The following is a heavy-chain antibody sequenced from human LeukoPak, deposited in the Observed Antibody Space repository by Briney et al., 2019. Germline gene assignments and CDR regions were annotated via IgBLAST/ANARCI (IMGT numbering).Heavy chain of an antibody. CDR2: INHSGST. CDR3: ARGQYYVRRYYFDY. J-gene: IGHJ4*02. V-gene: IGHV4-34*01. D-gene: IGHD3-16*01. Sequence: PSETLSLTCAVYGGSFSGYYWSWIRQPPGKGLEWIGEINHSGSTNYNPSLKSRVPISVDTSKNQFSLKLSSVTAADTAVYYCARGQYYVRRYYFDYWGQGTLVTVSS. CDR1: GGSFSGYY.